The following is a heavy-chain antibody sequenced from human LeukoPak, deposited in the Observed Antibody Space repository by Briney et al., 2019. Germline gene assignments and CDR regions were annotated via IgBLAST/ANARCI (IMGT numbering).Heavy chain of an antibody. J-gene: IGHJ4*02. D-gene: IGHD3-16*01. Sequence: GRSLRLSCAASGFTFSSYAMHWVRQAPGKGLEWVAVISYDGSNKYYADSVKGRFTISRDNSKNTLYLQMNSLRAEDTAVYYCARESVPYAPGGDYWGQGTLVTVSA. V-gene: IGHV3-30*04. CDR1: GFTFSSYA. CDR3: ARESVPYAPGGDY. CDR2: ISYDGSNK.